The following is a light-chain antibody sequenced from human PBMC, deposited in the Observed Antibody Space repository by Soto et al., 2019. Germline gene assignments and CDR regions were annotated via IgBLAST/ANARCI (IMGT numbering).Light chain of an antibody. Sequence: DIQMTQSPSTLSASVGDRVTITCRASQSISSWLAWYQQKPGKAPKLLIYKASSLESGVPSRFSGSGSGTEFTLTISSLQPDDFATYYCQQFHSFSPTFGQGTKVDXK. J-gene: IGKJ1*01. CDR3: QQFHSFSPT. V-gene: IGKV1-5*03. CDR2: KAS. CDR1: QSISSW.